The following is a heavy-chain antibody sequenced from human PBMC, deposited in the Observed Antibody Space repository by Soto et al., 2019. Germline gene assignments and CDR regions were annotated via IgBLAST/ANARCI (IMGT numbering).Heavy chain of an antibody. J-gene: IGHJ6*02. Sequence: QITLKESGPTLVKPTQPLTLTCTFSAFSLSTGGVGVGWIRQPPGKALEWLALIYWDDDKRYSPSLRSRLTITKDTYKNQVVLTMTNMDPVDTATYYCIQSRCGGDCLQSYASYYYYGMDVWGQGTTVTVSS. V-gene: IGHV2-5*02. CDR3: IQSRCGGDCLQSYASYYYYGMDV. CDR2: IYWDDDK. D-gene: IGHD2-21*02. CDR1: AFSLSTGGVG.